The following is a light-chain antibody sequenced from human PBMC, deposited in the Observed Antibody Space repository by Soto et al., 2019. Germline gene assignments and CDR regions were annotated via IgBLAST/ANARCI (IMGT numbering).Light chain of an antibody. CDR3: QQYSNRYT. CDR2: GAS. Sequence: EIVMTQSPATLSVSPGERATLSCRASQSVGSSLAWYQHKPGQATRLLIYGASIRATGIPGRFSGSGSGTDFTLTISSLQSEDFAAYYCQQYSNRYTFGQGTKLEIK. CDR1: QSVGSS. J-gene: IGKJ2*01. V-gene: IGKV3D-15*01.